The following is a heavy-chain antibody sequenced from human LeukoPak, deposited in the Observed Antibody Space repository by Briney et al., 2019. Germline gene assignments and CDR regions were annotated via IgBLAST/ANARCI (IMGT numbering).Heavy chain of an antibody. CDR2: ISHSGST. D-gene: IGHD5-18*01. CDR3: APRGDIEHSYGYGKWFDP. Sequence: PSETLSLTCAVYGGSFSGYCWSWIRQPPGKGLEWIGEISHSGSTNYNASLKSRVTVSVDSSKNQFSLRLSSVTAADTAVYYCAPRGDIEHSYGYGKWFDPWGQGTRVTVSS. CDR1: GGSFSGYC. V-gene: IGHV4-34*01. J-gene: IGHJ5*02.